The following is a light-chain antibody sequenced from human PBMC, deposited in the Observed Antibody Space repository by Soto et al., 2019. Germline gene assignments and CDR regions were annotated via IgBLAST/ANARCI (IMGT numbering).Light chain of an antibody. CDR2: GAF. CDR1: PSVTNF. Sequence: EIVLTQSPSTLSFSPWERSTLSCMASPSVTNFLAWYQQKPGQAPRLLIYGAFNRATGIPARFSGSGSGTDFTLTISSLEPEDSAIYYCQQRNIWPPVTFGQGTRLEI. J-gene: IGKJ5*01. CDR3: QQRNIWPPVT. V-gene: IGKV3-11*01.